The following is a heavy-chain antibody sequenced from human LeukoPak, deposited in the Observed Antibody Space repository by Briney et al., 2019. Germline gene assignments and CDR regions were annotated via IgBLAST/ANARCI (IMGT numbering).Heavy chain of an antibody. D-gene: IGHD3-9*01. CDR3: AKARYFDWSSTIIDY. J-gene: IGHJ4*02. CDR1: GFTFSSYA. V-gene: IGHV3-30*02. Sequence: GGSLRLSCAASGFTFSSYAMHWVRQAPGKGLEWVAFIRYDGSNKYYADSVKGRFTISRDNSKNTLYLQMNSLRAEDTAVYYCAKARYFDWSSTIIDYWGQGTLVTVSS. CDR2: IRYDGSNK.